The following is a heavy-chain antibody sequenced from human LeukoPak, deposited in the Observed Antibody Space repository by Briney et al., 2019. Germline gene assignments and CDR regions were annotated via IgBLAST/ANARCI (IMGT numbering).Heavy chain of an antibody. CDR1: GYSFISYH. V-gene: IGHV1-69*06. CDR2: IIPIFGTA. J-gene: IGHJ4*02. CDR3: ARTLHYYDSSGYYDY. D-gene: IGHD3-22*01. Sequence: GASVKVSCKASGYSFISYHVSWVRQAPGQGLEWMGGIIPIFGTANYAQKFQGRVTITADKSTSTAYMELSSLRSEDTAVYYCARTLHYYDSSGYYDYWGQGTLVTVSS.